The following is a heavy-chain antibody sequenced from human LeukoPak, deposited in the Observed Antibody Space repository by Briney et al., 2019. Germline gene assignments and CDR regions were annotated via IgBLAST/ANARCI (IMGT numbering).Heavy chain of an antibody. CDR3: ARVLGGWYFDY. CDR2: ISSSSSYT. D-gene: IGHD6-19*01. J-gene: IGHJ4*02. V-gene: IGHV3-11*05. Sequence: GGSLRLSCAASGFTFSDYYMSWIRQAPGRGLEWVSYISSSSSYTNYADSVKGRFTISRDNAKNSLYLQMNGLRAEDTAVYYCARVLGGWYFDYWGQGTLVTVSS. CDR1: GFTFSDYY.